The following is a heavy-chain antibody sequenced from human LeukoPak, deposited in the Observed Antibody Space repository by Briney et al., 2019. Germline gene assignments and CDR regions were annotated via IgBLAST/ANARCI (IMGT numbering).Heavy chain of an antibody. D-gene: IGHD4-17*01. J-gene: IGHJ5*02. CDR2: INPNSLIP. Sequence: ASVKVSCKASGYTLSDYDINWVRQVPGQGLEYMGWINPNSLIPGYAQKFRGRLTLTMDTSIRTAYMELSGLTYDDTAIYYCARAKPVPTVSFDPWGQGTLVTVSS. V-gene: IGHV1-8*01. CDR3: ARAKPVPTVSFDP. CDR1: GYTLSDYD.